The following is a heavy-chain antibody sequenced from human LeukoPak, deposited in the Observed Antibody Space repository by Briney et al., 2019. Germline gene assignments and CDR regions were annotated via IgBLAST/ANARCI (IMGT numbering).Heavy chain of an antibody. CDR1: GFTFSNYA. V-gene: IGHV3-23*01. D-gene: IGHD2-15*01. CDR3: TKGSASSRPYFFDY. J-gene: IGHJ4*02. Sequence: PGGSLRLSCGASGFTFSNYAMTWVRQAPGKGLEWVSSITGSGGDTYHADSVKGRFTISRDNSKSTLYLQMNSLRAEDTALYYCTKGSASSRPYFFDYWGRGILVTVSS. CDR2: ITGSGGDT.